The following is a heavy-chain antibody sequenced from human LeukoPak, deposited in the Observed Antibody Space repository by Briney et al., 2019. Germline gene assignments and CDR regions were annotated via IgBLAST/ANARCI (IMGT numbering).Heavy chain of an antibody. J-gene: IGHJ4*02. Sequence: PGGSLRLSCAASGFTFSSYGMHWVRQAPGKGLEWVAFIRYDGSNKYYADSVKGRFTISRDNSKNTLYLQMNSLRAEDTAVYYCAKIPPTRYCSSTSCYTWGSGYWGQGTLVTVSS. CDR2: IRYDGSNK. V-gene: IGHV3-30*02. D-gene: IGHD2-2*02. CDR1: GFTFSSYG. CDR3: AKIPPTRYCSSTSCYTWGSGY.